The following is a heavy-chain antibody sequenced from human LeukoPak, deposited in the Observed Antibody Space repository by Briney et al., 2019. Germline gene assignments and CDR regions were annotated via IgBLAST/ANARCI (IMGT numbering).Heavy chain of an antibody. CDR1: GFTFSSYA. V-gene: IGHV3-23*01. J-gene: IGHJ4*02. D-gene: IGHD6-19*01. CDR2: ISGSGGST. CDR3: ATLGPYSSGWPPFDY. Sequence: PGGSLRLSCAASGFTFSSYAVSWVRQAPGKGLEWVSAISGSGGSTYYADSVKGRFTISRDNSKNTLYLQMNSLRAEDTAVYYCATLGPYSSGWPPFDYWGQGTLVTVSS.